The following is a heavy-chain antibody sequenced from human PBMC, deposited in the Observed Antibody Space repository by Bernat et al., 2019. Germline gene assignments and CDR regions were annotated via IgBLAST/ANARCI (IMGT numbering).Heavy chain of an antibody. V-gene: IGHV3-20*04. Sequence: EVQLLESGGGLVQPGGSLRLSCAASGFTFDDYGMSWVRQAPGKGLEWVSGINWNGGSTGYADSVKGRFTISRDNAKNSLYLQMNSLRAEDTALYYCARILSCSSTSCYAGINWFDPWGQGTLVTVSS. D-gene: IGHD2-2*01. CDR3: ARILSCSSTSCYAGINWFDP. J-gene: IGHJ5*02. CDR1: GFTFDDYG. CDR2: INWNGGST.